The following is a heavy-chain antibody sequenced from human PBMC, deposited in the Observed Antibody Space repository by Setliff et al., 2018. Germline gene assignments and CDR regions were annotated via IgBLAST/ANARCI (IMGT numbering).Heavy chain of an antibody. D-gene: IGHD1-26*01. Sequence: PSEPLSLTCAVSGYSISSGYYWGWIRQPPGKGLEWIGSIYHSGSTYYNPSLKSRVTISVDTSKNQFSLKLSSVTAADTAVYYCARVPGGRFDYWGQGTLVTVSS. V-gene: IGHV4-38-2*01. CDR3: ARVPGGRFDY. J-gene: IGHJ4*02. CDR2: IYHSGST. CDR1: GYSISSGYY.